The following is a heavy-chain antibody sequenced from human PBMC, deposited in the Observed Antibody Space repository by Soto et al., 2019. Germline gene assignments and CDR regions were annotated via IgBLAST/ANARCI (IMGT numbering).Heavy chain of an antibody. V-gene: IGHV4-39*01. CDR1: GGSISSSSYY. Sequence: SETLSLTCTVSGGSISSSSYYWGWIRQPPGKGLEWIGSIYYSGDTYYNPSLKSRVTIFIDTSKNQFSLELSSMTAADTAVYYCARNPKYYDYVWGTYRPFDYWGQGNLVTVSS. D-gene: IGHD3-16*02. CDR2: IYYSGDT. J-gene: IGHJ4*02. CDR3: ARNPKYYDYVWGTYRPFDY.